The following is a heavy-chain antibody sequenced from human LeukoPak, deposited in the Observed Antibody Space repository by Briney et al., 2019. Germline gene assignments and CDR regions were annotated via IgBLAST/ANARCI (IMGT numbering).Heavy chain of an antibody. CDR2: ISSSSSTI. Sequence: GGLRLSCAASGFTFSTYSMNWVRPAPGKGLEWVSYISSSSSTIYYAGSVKGRFTISRDNAKNSLYLQMNSLRDEDTAVYYCASLKATVTTPDYWGQGTLVTVSS. CDR1: GFTFSTYS. D-gene: IGHD4-17*01. CDR3: ASLKATVTTPDY. V-gene: IGHV3-48*02. J-gene: IGHJ4*02.